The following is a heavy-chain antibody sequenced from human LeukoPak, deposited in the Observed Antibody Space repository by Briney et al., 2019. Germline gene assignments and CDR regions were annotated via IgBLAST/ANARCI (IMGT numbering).Heavy chain of an antibody. CDR1: GFTFSSYG. Sequence: GGSLRLSCAASGFTFSSYGMHWVRQAPGKGLEWVAVISYDGSNKYYADSVKGRFTISRDNSKNTLYLQMNSLRAEDTAVYYCARGKYNYGYILDYWGQGTLVTVSS. V-gene: IGHV3-30*03. CDR2: ISYDGSNK. J-gene: IGHJ4*02. D-gene: IGHD5-18*01. CDR3: ARGKYNYGYILDY.